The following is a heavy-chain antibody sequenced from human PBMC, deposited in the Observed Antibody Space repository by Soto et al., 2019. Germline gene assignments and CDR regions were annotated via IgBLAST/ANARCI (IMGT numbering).Heavy chain of an antibody. CDR1: GFTFSGYA. V-gene: IGHV3-33*03. Sequence: GGSLRLSCAVSGFTFSGYAMHWVRQAPGKGLEWVAVIWYDGNNKYYADSLKGRFTISRDNAKSSLYLQMNSLRAEDTAVYYCALGEMATVPFDYWGQGTLVTVSS. CDR3: ALGEMATVPFDY. J-gene: IGHJ4*02. D-gene: IGHD4-4*01. CDR2: IWYDGNNK.